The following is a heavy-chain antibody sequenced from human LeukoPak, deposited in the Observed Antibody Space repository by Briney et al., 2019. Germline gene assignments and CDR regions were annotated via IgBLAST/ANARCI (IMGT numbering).Heavy chain of an antibody. J-gene: IGHJ4*02. CDR3: AKDHGYSGYDALDY. V-gene: IGHV3-30*18. D-gene: IGHD5-12*01. CDR1: GFTFSSYG. Sequence: GGSLRLSCAASGFTFSSYGMHWVRQAPGKGLEWVAVISYDGSNKYYTDSVKGRFTISRDNSKNTLYLQMNSLRVEDTAVYYCAKDHGYSGYDALDYWGQGTLVTVPS. CDR2: ISYDGSNK.